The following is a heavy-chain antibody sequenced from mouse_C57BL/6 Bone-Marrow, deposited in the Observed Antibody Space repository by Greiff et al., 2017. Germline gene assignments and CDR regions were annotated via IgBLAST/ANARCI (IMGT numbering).Heavy chain of an antibody. Sequence: VQVVESGPGLVQPSQSLSITCTVSGFSLTSYGVHWVRQPPGKGLEWLGVIWSGGSTDYNAAFISRLSISKDNSKSQVFFKMNSLQADDTAIYYCAKRGYSNCYAMDYWGQGTSVTVSS. CDR3: AKRGYSNCYAMDY. J-gene: IGHJ4*01. V-gene: IGHV2-4*01. CDR2: IWSGGST. D-gene: IGHD2-5*01. CDR1: GFSLTSYG.